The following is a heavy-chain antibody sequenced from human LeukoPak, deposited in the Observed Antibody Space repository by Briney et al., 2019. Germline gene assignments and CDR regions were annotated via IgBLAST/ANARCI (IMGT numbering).Heavy chain of an antibody. J-gene: IGHJ4*02. CDR1: GFTFSSYA. CDR2: ISGSGGST. Sequence: GGSLRLSCAASGFTFSSYAMSWVRQAPGKGLEWVSAISGSGGSTYYADSVKGRFTISRDNSKNTLYLQMNSLRAEDMAVYYCARGGQSTALLDYWGQGTLVTVSS. V-gene: IGHV3-23*01. D-gene: IGHD4-17*01. CDR3: ARGGQSTALLDY.